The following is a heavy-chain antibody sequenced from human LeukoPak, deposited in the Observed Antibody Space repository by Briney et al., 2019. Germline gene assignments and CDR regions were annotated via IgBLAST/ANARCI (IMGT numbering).Heavy chain of an antibody. D-gene: IGHD3-22*01. CDR3: ARGPPRDFDTSGFYYNY. CDR2: INHSGST. J-gene: IGHJ4*02. CDR1: GGSFSGYY. Sequence: SETLSLTCAIYGGSFSGYYWSWFRQPPGKGLEWIGEINHSGSTNYDPSLENRVTISEDMSKNQFSLKLTSVTAADTAVYYCARGPPRDFDTSGFYYNYWGQGILVTVSS. V-gene: IGHV4-34*01.